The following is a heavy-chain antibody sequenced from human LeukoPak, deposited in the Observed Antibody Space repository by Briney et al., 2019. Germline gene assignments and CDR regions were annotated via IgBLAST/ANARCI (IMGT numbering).Heavy chain of an antibody. J-gene: IGHJ5*02. CDR1: GFTVSSNY. CDR2: IYSGGTT. Sequence: KPGGSLRLSCAASGFTVSSNYISWVRQVPGKGLEWVSVIYSGGTTYYADSVKGRFTISRDNSKNTLYLQMNSLRAEDTAVYYCAKYYYGSGSYYPPFNWFDPWGQGTLVTVSS. V-gene: IGHV3-66*01. D-gene: IGHD3-10*01. CDR3: AKYYYGSGSYYPPFNWFDP.